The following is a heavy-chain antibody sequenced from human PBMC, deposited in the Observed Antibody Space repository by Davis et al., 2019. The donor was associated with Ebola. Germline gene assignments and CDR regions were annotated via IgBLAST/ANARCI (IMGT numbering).Heavy chain of an antibody. CDR1: GGSFRGYY. V-gene: IGHV4-34*01. CDR2: INHSGST. J-gene: IGHJ4*02. Sequence: PSETLSLTCAVYGGSFRGYYWSWIRQPPGKGLEWIGEINHSGSTNYNPSLKSRVTISVDTSKNQFSLKLSSVTAADTAVYYCARLAGVFDYWGQGTLVTVSS. D-gene: IGHD6-19*01. CDR3: ARLAGVFDY.